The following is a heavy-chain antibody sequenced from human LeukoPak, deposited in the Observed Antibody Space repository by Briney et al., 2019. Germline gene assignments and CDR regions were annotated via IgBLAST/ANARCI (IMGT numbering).Heavy chain of an antibody. CDR2: ISDSGGYT. D-gene: IGHD5-12*01. CDR1: GLTFRTYA. V-gene: IGHV3-23*01. CDR3: ARAPVEATIGCWFDP. J-gene: IGHJ5*02. Sequence: GGSLRLSCAASGLTFRTYAMSWVRQAPGEGLEWVSSISDSGGYTFYADSVKGRFTISRDNSKNTVYLQMNSLRAEDTAVYYCARAPVEATIGCWFDPWGQGTLVTVSS.